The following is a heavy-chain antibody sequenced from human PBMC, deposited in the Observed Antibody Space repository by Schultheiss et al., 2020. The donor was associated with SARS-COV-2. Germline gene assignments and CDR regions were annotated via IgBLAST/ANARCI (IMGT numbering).Heavy chain of an antibody. CDR2: ITPRFGTG. CDR3: ARGTWELGSDS. CDR1: GDNFNNMA. J-gene: IGHJ4*02. Sequence: SVKVSCKASGDNFNNMAISWVRQAPGQGLEWMGLITPRFGTGHYAQKFEGRVSITSDKSTTTAYMELSGLTSDDTGVYYCARGTWELGSDSWGQGTLVTVSS. V-gene: IGHV1-69*06. D-gene: IGHD1-26*01.